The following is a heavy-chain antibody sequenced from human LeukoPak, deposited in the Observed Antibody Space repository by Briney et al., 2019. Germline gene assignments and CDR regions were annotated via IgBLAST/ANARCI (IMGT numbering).Heavy chain of an antibody. CDR1: GYTLTELS. D-gene: IGHD6-19*01. J-gene: IGHJ6*04. V-gene: IGHV1-24*01. Sequence: GASVTVSCKVSGYTLTELSMHWVRQAPGKGLEWMGGFDPEDGETIYAQKFRGRVTMTEDTPTDTAYMELSSLRSEDTAVYYCATIPGIAVAGVMDVWGKGTTVTVSS. CDR3: ATIPGIAVAGVMDV. CDR2: FDPEDGET.